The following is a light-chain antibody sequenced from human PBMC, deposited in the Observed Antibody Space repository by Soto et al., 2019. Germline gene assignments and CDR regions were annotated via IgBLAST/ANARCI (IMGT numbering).Light chain of an antibody. Sequence: EIVLTQSPGTLSLSPGERATLSCRASQSATSNYLAWYQQKPGQAPRLLIYGASSRATGIPDRFSGSGSGTDFTLTISRLEPEDFAVYYWQQYGSSPYTFGQGTKLQIK. CDR3: QQYGSSPYT. CDR2: GAS. V-gene: IGKV3-20*01. CDR1: QSATSNY. J-gene: IGKJ2*01.